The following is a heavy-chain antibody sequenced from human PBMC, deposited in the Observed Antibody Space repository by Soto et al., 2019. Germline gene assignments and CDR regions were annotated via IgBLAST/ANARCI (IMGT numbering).Heavy chain of an antibody. D-gene: IGHD3-16*01. CDR1: GFTFSSYA. CDR2: ISGSGGST. V-gene: IGHV3-23*01. CDR3: AKAYGRVGWGDYFDY. Sequence: EVQLLESGGGLVQPGGALRLSCAASGFTFSSYAMSWVRQAPGKGLEWVSAISGSGGSTYYADSVKGRFTISRDNSKNTLYLQMNSLIAEDTAVYYCAKAYGRVGWGDYFDYWGQGTLVTVSS. J-gene: IGHJ4*02.